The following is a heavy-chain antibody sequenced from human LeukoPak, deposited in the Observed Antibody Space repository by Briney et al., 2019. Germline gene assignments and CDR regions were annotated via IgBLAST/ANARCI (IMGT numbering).Heavy chain of an antibody. Sequence: GGSLRLSCAASGCNISSKYMSWVSQAPGKGLEWVSVIYSDTSTYYADSVKGRFTISRDNSKNTLYLQMNSLRAEDTGVYYCAGFHGTGLLRWSWGQGTLVTVSS. CDR2: IYSDTST. J-gene: IGHJ5*02. CDR1: GCNISSKY. CDR3: AGFHGTGLLRWS. D-gene: IGHD2-8*02. V-gene: IGHV3-66*01.